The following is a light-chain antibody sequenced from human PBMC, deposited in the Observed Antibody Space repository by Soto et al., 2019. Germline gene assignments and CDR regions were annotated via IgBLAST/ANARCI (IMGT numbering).Light chain of an antibody. CDR2: QTS. J-gene: IGKJ2*01. CDR1: QSISAW. Sequence: DTQMTQSPSTRSASVGDRVTITCRASQSISAWLAWYQQKPGKAPNLLIYQTSTLEIGVPARFSGSGSGTEFTLTISSLQPDDFATYYCQQYYTYPYTVGQGTKLEIK. CDR3: QQYYTYPYT. V-gene: IGKV1-5*03.